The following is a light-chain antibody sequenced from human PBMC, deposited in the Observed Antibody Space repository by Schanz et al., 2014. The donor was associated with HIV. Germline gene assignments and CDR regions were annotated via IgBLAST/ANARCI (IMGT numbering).Light chain of an antibody. CDR3: QQYGSSPPT. V-gene: IGKV3-20*01. CDR2: GAS. CDR1: QSVSNNY. Sequence: EIVLTQSPGTLSLSPGERATLSCRASQSVSNNYLAWYQQKHGQAPRLLIYGASSRATGIPDRFSGSGSGTDFTLTISRLEPEDFAVYYCQQYGSSPPTFGPGTKVDIK. J-gene: IGKJ3*01.